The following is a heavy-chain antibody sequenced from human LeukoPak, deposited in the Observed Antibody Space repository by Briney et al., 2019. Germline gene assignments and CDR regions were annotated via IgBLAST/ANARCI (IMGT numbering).Heavy chain of an antibody. V-gene: IGHV1-2*02. CDR2: INPKSGDT. J-gene: IGHJ6*03. CDR3: AELGDYYMDV. CDR1: GYTLIDYY. D-gene: IGHD7-27*01. Sequence: ASVKVSCKASGYTLIDYYLHWVRQAPGQGLEWMGWINPKSGDTNYAQKFQGRVTMTRDTSISTAYMELSGLTSDDTAMYFCAELGDYYMDVWGKGTTVTVSS.